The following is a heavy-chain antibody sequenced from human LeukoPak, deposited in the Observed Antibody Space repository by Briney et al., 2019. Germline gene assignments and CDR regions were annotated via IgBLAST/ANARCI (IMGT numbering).Heavy chain of an antibody. CDR1: GDSISSNHCC. CDR3: ARLYTYSDY. D-gene: IGHD1-26*01. CDR2: FYYSGSA. V-gene: IGHV4-39*01. Sequence: SETLSLTCTVSGDSISSNHCCWGWIRQPPGKGLEWIGSFYYSGSAYYNPSLKSRVTMSVDTSKNKFSLKLSSVTAADTAVYYCARLYTYSDYWGQGTLVTVSS. J-gene: IGHJ4*02.